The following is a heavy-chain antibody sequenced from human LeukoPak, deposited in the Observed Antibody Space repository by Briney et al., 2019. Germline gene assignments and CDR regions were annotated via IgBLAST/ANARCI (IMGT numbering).Heavy chain of an antibody. V-gene: IGHV3-53*01. CDR1: GFTVSSNY. CDR2: IYSGGST. D-gene: IGHD1-14*01. CDR3: ARGSRGGPLGI. Sequence: GGSLGLSCAASGFTVSSNYMSWVRQAPGKGLEWVSVIYSGGSTYYADSVKGRFTISRDNSKNTLYLQMNSLRAEDTAVYYCARGSRGGPLGIWGQGTLVTVSS. J-gene: IGHJ4*02.